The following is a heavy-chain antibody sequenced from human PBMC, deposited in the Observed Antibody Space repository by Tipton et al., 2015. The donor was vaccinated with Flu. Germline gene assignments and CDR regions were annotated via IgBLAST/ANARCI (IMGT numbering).Heavy chain of an antibody. CDR3: ARHFFSSTGYYYFDY. D-gene: IGHD6-19*01. Sequence: TLSLTCDVSGGSISSSVYYWGWIRQPPGKGLEWIASIFYSGSTFYNPSLKSRVTISVDTSNNQFSLRLSSVSAADTAVYYCARHFFSSTGYYYFDYWGQGALVTVSS. CDR1: GGSISSSVYY. J-gene: IGHJ4*02. V-gene: IGHV4-39*01. CDR2: IFYSGST.